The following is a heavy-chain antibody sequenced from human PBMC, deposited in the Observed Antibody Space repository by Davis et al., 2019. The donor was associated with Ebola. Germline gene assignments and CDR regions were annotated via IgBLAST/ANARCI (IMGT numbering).Heavy chain of an antibody. V-gene: IGHV4-34*01. D-gene: IGHD1/OR15-1a*01. CDR2: INHSGST. Sequence: MPGGSLRLSCAVYGGSFTGYYWTWIRQPPGKGLEWIGEINHSGSTTYNSSLKIRVTISVDTSMKQFSLKLRSVTAAETAVYYCARRNNPSFDNWGQGTLVTVSS. J-gene: IGHJ4*02. CDR3: ARRNNPSFDN. CDR1: GGSFTGYY.